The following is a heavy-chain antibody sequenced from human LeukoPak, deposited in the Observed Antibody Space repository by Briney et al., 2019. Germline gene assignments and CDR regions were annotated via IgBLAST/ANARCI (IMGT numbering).Heavy chain of an antibody. Sequence: GRSLRLSCAASGFTFSSYAMHWVRQAPGKGLEWVAVISYDGSNKYYADSVKGRFTISRDNSKNTLYLQMNSLGAEDTAVYYCAKATGTFYYFDYWGQGTLVTVSS. V-gene: IGHV3-30-3*01. J-gene: IGHJ4*02. CDR2: ISYDGSNK. D-gene: IGHD1-1*01. CDR3: AKATGTFYYFDY. CDR1: GFTFSSYA.